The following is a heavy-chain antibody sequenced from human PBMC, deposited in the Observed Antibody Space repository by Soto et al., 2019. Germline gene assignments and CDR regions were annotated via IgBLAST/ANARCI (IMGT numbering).Heavy chain of an antibody. D-gene: IGHD2-15*01. V-gene: IGHV1-2*02. CDR1: GYTFTGYY. Sequence: QVQLVQSGAEVKKPGASVKVSCKASGYTFTGYYIHWVRQAPGQGLAWMGWINPNSGGTKYPQKVKGRGTITRDTYIRPVNLSLTELKSDDTAVYLCARDLAKGGGSAGFDYWGQGTLVAVSS. CDR3: ARDLAKGGGSAGFDY. CDR2: INPNSGGT. J-gene: IGHJ4*02.